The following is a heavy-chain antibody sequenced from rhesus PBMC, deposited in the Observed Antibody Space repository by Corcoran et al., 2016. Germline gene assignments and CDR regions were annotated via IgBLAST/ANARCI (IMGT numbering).Heavy chain of an antibody. CDR2: IYSNIGNT. D-gene: IGHD5-12*01. V-gene: IGHV4S7*01. J-gene: IGHJ4*01. CDR1: GGSISGGYC. Sequence: QVQLQESGPGLLKPSETLSLTCAVSGGSISGGYCWGWRRQSPGKGMEWIGYIYSNIGNTYYNPSLKSRVTIYTDTSKNQFSLKLGSVTAADTAVYYCARSTATDYFDYWGQGVLVTVSS. CDR3: ARSTATDYFDY.